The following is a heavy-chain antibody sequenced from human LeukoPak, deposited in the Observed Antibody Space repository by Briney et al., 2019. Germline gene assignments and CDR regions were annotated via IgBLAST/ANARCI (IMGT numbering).Heavy chain of an antibody. Sequence: PGGSLRLSCAASGFTFSSYSMNWVRQAPGKGLEWVSSISSSSSYIYYTDSVKGRFTISRDNAENSLYLQMNSLRAEDTAVYYCARDLTCGGDCYGAFDIWGQGTMVTVSS. CDR2: ISSSSSYI. D-gene: IGHD2-21*02. V-gene: IGHV3-21*01. CDR3: ARDLTCGGDCYGAFDI. CDR1: GFTFSSYS. J-gene: IGHJ3*02.